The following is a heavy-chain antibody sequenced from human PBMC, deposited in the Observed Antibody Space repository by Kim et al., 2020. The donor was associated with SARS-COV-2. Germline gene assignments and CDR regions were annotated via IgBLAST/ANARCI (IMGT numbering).Heavy chain of an antibody. V-gene: IGHV2-5*02. J-gene: IGHJ4*02. CDR2: IYWDDDK. D-gene: IGHD3-22*01. CDR3: ARQGGDYYYDSSDTGRAFDY. Sequence: SGPTLVNPTQTLTLTCTFSGFSLSTSGVGVGWIRQPPGKALEWLALIYWDDDKRYSPSLKSRLTITKDTSKNQVVLTMTNMDPVDTATYYCARQGGDYYYDSSDTGRAFDYWGQGTLVTVSS. CDR1: GFSLSTSGVG.